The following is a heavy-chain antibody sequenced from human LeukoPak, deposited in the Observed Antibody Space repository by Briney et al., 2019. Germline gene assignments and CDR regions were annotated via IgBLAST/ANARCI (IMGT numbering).Heavy chain of an antibody. CDR2: ISSSGNYI. CDR3: ASTGCTSCFYEH. J-gene: IGHJ4*02. Sequence: GGSLRLSCSPSEFSFSIYGMSWVRQAPGRGLEWVSSISSSGNYIEYADSLKGRITISRDNAKNSVVLQMNSLRPEDTAVYYCASTGCTSCFYEHWGQGTLVTVSS. V-gene: IGHV3-21*01. CDR1: EFSFSIYG. D-gene: IGHD2-2*01.